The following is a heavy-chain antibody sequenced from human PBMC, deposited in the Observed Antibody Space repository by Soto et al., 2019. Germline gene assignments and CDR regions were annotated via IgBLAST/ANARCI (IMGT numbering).Heavy chain of an antibody. Sequence: SQTLSLTCAISGDSVSSNSAAWNWIRQSPSRGLEWLERTYYRSKWYNDYAVSVQSRLTIKTETSKNQFSLQLNSVTTEDTAVYYCARGLWLIAAAGNFDYWGQGTLVTVSS. J-gene: IGHJ4*02. CDR2: TYYRSKWYN. CDR1: GDSVSSNSAA. V-gene: IGHV6-1*01. D-gene: IGHD6-13*01. CDR3: ARGLWLIAAAGNFDY.